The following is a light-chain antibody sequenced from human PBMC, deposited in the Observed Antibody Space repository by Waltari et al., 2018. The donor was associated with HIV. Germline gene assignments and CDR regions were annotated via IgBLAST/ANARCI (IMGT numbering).Light chain of an antibody. CDR2: NYN. J-gene: IGLJ2*01. Sequence: QAVLTQPPSASGTPGQRVTISCSGRNSNVGRNSVTWYRQVPGTAPKVLIYNYNPRPSGVPDRFSGSQSGNPASLAISGLRAEDEADYYCAVWDDSVSGEVVFGGGTKLTVL. V-gene: IGLV1-44*01. CDR3: AVWDDSVSGEVV. CDR1: NSNVGRNS.